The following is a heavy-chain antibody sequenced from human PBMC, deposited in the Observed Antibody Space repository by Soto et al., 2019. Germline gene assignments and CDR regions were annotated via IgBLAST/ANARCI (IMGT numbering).Heavy chain of an antibody. CDR2: IYYSGST. J-gene: IGHJ6*02. Sequence: SSETLSLTCTISGGSISSGGYYWSWIRQHPGKGLEWIGYIYYSGSTYYNPSLKSRVTISVDTSKNQFSLKLSSVTAADTAVYYCARDSAGYCSGASCYSYDYGMDDWGQRTTVTVSS. CDR1: GGSISSGGYY. D-gene: IGHD2-15*01. CDR3: ARDSAGYCSGASCYSYDYGMDD. V-gene: IGHV4-31*03.